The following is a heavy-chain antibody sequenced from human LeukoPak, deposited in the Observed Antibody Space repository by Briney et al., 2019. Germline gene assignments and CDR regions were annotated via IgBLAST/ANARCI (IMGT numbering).Heavy chain of an antibody. D-gene: IGHD5-24*01. V-gene: IGHV3-21*01. J-gene: IGHJ5*02. CDR1: GFTFSSYS. CDR3: ARGRDRHNSAGSDP. CDR2: ISGSSGSI. Sequence: PGGSLRLSCAASGFTFSSYSMNWVRQAPGKGLEWVSSISGSSGSIYYADSVKGRFTISRDNAENSLYLQMNSLRAEDTAVYYCARGRDRHNSAGSDPWGQGTLVTVSS.